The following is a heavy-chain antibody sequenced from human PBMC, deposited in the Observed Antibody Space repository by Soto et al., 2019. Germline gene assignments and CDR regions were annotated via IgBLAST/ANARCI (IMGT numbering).Heavy chain of an antibody. D-gene: IGHD3-10*01. CDR1: GFSLSTSGVG. CDR3: AHGEYGSGSYYWFDP. V-gene: IGHV2-5*02. CDR2: IYWDDDK. Sequence: SGPTRVNTTQTLTLTWTFSGFSLSTSGVGVGWIRQPPGKALEWLALIYWDDDKRYSPSLKSRLTITKDTSKNQVVLTMTNMDPVDTPTYYCAHGEYGSGSYYWFDPGGKEPLVTVSS. J-gene: IGHJ5*02.